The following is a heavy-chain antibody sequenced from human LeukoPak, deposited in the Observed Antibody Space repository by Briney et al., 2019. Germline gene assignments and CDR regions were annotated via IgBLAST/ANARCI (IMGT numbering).Heavy chain of an antibody. CDR3: AKPDYGGIDY. D-gene: IGHD4-23*01. CDR1: GFTFSSYT. V-gene: IGHV3-21*01. Sequence: GGSLRLSCAASGFTFSSYTMNWVRQAPGKGLEWVSSITSSSNYIYYADSVKGRFTISRDNSKNTLYLQMNSLRAEDTAVYYCAKPDYGGIDYWGQGTLVTVSS. J-gene: IGHJ4*02. CDR2: ITSSSNYI.